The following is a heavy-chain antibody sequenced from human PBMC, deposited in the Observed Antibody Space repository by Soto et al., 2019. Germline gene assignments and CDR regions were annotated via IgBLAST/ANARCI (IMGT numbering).Heavy chain of an antibody. Sequence: PSQTLSLTCAISGDSVSSNSAAWNWIRQSPSRGLEWLGRTYYRSKWYNDYAVSVKSRITINPDTSKNQFSLQLNSVTPEDTAVYYCARGHMTTVKNYYYGMDVWGQGTTVTVSS. J-gene: IGHJ6*02. D-gene: IGHD4-4*01. CDR1: GDSVSSNSAA. CDR2: TYYRSKWYN. CDR3: ARGHMTTVKNYYYGMDV. V-gene: IGHV6-1*01.